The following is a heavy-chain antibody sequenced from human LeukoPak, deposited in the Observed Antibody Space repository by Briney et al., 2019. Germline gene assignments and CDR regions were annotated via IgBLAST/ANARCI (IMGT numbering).Heavy chain of an antibody. D-gene: IGHD3-22*01. J-gene: IGHJ4*02. V-gene: IGHV3-7*01. CDR1: GFTFSTYW. CDR3: ARYFNSNGYSSLRGDY. CDR2: IMQDGSQK. Sequence: GGSLRLSCVASGFTFSTYWMTWVRQAPGTGLEWVASIMQDGSQKYYVDSVEGRFTIFRDNAKNSLYLQMDSLRVEDTAVYYCARYFNSNGYSSLRGDYWGQGTLVTVSS.